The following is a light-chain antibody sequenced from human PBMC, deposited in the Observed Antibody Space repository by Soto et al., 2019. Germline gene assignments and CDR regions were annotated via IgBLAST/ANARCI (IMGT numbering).Light chain of an antibody. J-gene: IGKJ1*01. CDR2: RAS. CDR3: QQSYTSPPWT. V-gene: IGKV1-39*01. CDR1: QGIRND. Sequence: DIQMTQSPSSLSASVGDRVTITCRASQGIRNDLGWYQQKPGKAPKRLISRASSVKSGVPPRFSGSGSGRDFTLTISSLRPEDIATYFCQQSYTSPPWTFGQGTKVDIK.